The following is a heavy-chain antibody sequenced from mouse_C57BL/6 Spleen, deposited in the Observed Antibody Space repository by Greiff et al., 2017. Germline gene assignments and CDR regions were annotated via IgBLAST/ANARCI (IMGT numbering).Heavy chain of an antibody. CDR1: GFTFSSYA. V-gene: IGHV5-9-1*02. CDR3: TNHYYGSSSAWLAY. CDR2: ISSGGDYI. J-gene: IGHJ3*01. Sequence: VQLQESGEGLVKPGGSLKLSCAASGFTFSSYAMSWVRQTPEKRLEWVAYISSGGDYIYYADTVKGRFTISRDNARNTLYLQMSSLKSEDTAMYYCTNHYYGSSSAWLAYWGQGTLVTVSA. D-gene: IGHD1-1*01.